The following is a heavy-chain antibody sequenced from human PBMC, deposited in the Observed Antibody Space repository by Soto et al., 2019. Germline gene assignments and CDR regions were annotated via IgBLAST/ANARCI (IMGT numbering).Heavy chain of an antibody. CDR1: GGSISSYY. D-gene: IGHD3-9*01. Sequence: QVQLQESGPGLVKPSETLSLTCTVSGGSISSYYWSWIRQPPGKGLEWIGYIYYSGSTNYNPSLQSLVTISVATSKTHSSLTLSSVTAADTAVYYCASALILTGYYIHDAFDIWGQGTMVTVSS. CDR3: ASALILTGYYIHDAFDI. V-gene: IGHV4-59*01. J-gene: IGHJ3*02. CDR2: IYYSGST.